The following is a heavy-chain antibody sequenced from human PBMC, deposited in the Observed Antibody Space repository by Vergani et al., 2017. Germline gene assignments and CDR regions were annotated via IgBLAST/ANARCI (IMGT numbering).Heavy chain of an antibody. Sequence: QVQLVQSGAEVKKPGSSVKVSCKASGGTFSSYAISWVRQAPGQGLEWMGRIIPIFGTANYAQKFQGRVTLTADESTSTAYMELSSLGSEDTAVYYCARVQCSSTSCYGSYYYGMDVWGQGTTVTVSS. V-gene: IGHV1-69*13. CDR2: IIPIFGTA. CDR1: GGTFSSYA. CDR3: ARVQCSSTSCYGSYYYGMDV. J-gene: IGHJ6*02. D-gene: IGHD2-2*01.